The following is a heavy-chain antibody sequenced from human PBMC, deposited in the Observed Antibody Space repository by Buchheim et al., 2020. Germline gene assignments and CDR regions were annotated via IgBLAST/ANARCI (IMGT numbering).Heavy chain of an antibody. CDR2: IWYDGSNK. CDR1: GFTFSSYG. CDR3: AREGALNYYYYGMDV. J-gene: IGHJ6*02. Sequence: QVQLVESGGGVVQPGRSLRLSCAASGFTFSSYGMHWVRQAPGKGLEWVAVIWYDGSNKYYADSVKGRFTISRANSKNTLYLQMNSLRAEDTAVYYCAREGALNYYYYGMDVWGQGTT. V-gene: IGHV3-33*01.